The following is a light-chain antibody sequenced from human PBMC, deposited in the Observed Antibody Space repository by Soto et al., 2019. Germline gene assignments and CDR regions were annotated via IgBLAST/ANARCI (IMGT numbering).Light chain of an antibody. CDR3: QEYDSYSRT. CDR1: QDIHVF. J-gene: IGKJ1*01. Sequence: DIQLTQSPSFLSASEGDRVTITCRASQDIHVFLAWYQHKPGKAPRLLIYAASTLQSGVPSRFSGSGSGTEFTLTISSLQPDDFATYYCQEYDSYSRTFGQGTKVDIK. CDR2: AAS. V-gene: IGKV1-9*01.